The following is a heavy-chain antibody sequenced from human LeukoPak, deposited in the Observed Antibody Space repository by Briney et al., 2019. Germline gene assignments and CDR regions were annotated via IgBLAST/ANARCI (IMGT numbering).Heavy chain of an antibody. V-gene: IGHV3-11*04. D-gene: IGHD5-18*01. CDR3: ASGYSYKFMDV. Sequence: GGSLRLSCAASGFTFSDYYMTWIRQAPGKWLEWVSYISSSGSNIYYADSVKGRFTISRDNAKNSLYLQMNSLRAADTAVYYCASGYSYKFMDVWGKGTTVTVSS. CDR2: ISSSGSNI. CDR1: GFTFSDYY. J-gene: IGHJ6*03.